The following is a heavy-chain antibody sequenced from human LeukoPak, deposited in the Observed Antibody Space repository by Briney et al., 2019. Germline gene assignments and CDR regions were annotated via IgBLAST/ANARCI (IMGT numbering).Heavy chain of an antibody. Sequence: AGSLRLSCAVSGFAFSNYWMHWVRQAPGKGLVYVSRLNTDGTHTAYPDFMNGRFTISSKNANNTFLLQMDSLKAEDAAVYYSAKDHRGYNSIDYWGQGTLVTVSS. J-gene: IGHJ4*02. CDR3: AKDHRGYNSIDY. CDR2: LNTDGTHT. CDR1: GFAFSNYW. V-gene: IGHV3-74*01. D-gene: IGHD5-24*01.